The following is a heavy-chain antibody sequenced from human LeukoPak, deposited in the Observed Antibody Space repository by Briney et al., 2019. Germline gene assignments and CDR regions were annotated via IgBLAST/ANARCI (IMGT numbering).Heavy chain of an antibody. CDR2: IYYSGST. J-gene: IGHJ6*03. V-gene: IGHV4-59*01. CDR3: ARGPYYYMDV. Sequence: PSETLSLTCTVSGGSISSYYWSWIRQPPGKGLEWIGYIYYSGSTNYNPSLKSRVTISVDTSKNQFSLKLSTVTAADTAVYYCARGPYYYMDVWGKGTTVTVSS. CDR1: GGSISSYY.